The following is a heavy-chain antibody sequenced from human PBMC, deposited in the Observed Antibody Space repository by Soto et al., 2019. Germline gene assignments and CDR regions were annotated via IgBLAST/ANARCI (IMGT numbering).Heavy chain of an antibody. CDR3: ARPYDFWTGYYLPADS. CDR1: GFSFSSSW. V-gene: IGHV3-74*01. J-gene: IGHJ5*02. D-gene: IGHD3-3*01. CDR2: INNDGSNT. Sequence: EVQLVESGGGLVQPGESLRLSCAASGFSFSSSWMHWVRQAPGKGLVWVSRINNDGSNTRYADSVKGRFTVSRDNAKNTLYLQMNSLRAEDTAVYYCARPYDFWTGYYLPADSWGQGTLVTVSS.